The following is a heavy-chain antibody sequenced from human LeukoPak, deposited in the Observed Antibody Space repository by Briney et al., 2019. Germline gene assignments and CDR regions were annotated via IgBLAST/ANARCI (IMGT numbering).Heavy chain of an antibody. D-gene: IGHD3-16*01. Sequence: TGGSLRLSCAASGFTFSSYAMSWVRQAPGKGLEWVSDISGSGGSTYYADSVKGRFTISRDNSKNTLYLQMNSLRAEDTAVYYCAKDDNYIRFLSWGQGTLVTVSS. J-gene: IGHJ5*02. V-gene: IGHV3-23*01. CDR3: AKDDNYIRFLS. CDR1: GFTFSSYA. CDR2: ISGSGGST.